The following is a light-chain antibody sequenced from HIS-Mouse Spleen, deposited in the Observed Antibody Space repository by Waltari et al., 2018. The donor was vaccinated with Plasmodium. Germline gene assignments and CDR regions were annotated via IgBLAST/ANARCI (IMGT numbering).Light chain of an antibody. CDR3: QKYNNWPFT. Sequence: EIVMTQSPATLSVSPGERATLSFRASQRVSSNLAWYQQKPGQAPRLLIYGPSTRATGIAAMFSGSGSGTEVTLAISSLQSEDFAVYYCQKYNNWPFTFGPGTKVDIK. J-gene: IGKJ3*01. CDR2: GPS. CDR1: QRVSSN. V-gene: IGKV3-15*01.